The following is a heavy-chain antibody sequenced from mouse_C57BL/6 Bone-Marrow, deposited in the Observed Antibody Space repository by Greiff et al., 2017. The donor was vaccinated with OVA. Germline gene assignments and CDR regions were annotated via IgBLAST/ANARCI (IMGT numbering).Heavy chain of an antibody. CDR3: ASEDGSRGGFAY. J-gene: IGHJ3*01. CDR1: GFSLTSYG. Sequence: VQGVESGPGLVAPSQSLSITCTVSGFSLTSYGVDWVRQSPGKGLEWLGVIWGVGSTNYNSALKSRLSISKDNSKSQVFLKMNSLQTDDTAMYYCASEDGSRGGFAYWGQGTLVTVSA. D-gene: IGHD1-1*01. V-gene: IGHV2-6*01. CDR2: IWGVGST.